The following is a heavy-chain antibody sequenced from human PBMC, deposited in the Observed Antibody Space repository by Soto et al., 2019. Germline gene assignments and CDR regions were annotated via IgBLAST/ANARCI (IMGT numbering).Heavy chain of an antibody. CDR2: ISYDGSNK. CDR1: GFTFSSYA. Sequence: PGVSLRLSCAASGFTFSSYAMHWVRQAPGKGLEWVAVISYDGSNKYYADSVKGRFTISRDNSKNTLYLQMNSLRAEDTAVYYCAREFFPGRGYSYGAFDYRGKGTLVTVSS. V-gene: IGHV3-30-3*01. D-gene: IGHD5-18*01. J-gene: IGHJ4*02. CDR3: AREFFPGRGYSYGAFDY.